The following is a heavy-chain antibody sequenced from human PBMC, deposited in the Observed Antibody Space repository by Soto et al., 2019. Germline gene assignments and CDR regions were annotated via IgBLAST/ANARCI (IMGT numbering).Heavy chain of an antibody. D-gene: IGHD6-13*01. CDR2: IYHSGST. J-gene: IGHJ6*02. CDR1: GGSISSSNW. Sequence: TLSLTCAVSGGSISSSNWWSWVRQPPGKGLEWIGEIYHSGSTNYNPSLKSRVTISVDKSKNQFSLKLSSVTAADTAVYYCARELQQLVLVPYYYGMDVWGQGTTVTVSS. V-gene: IGHV4-4*02. CDR3: ARELQQLVLVPYYYGMDV.